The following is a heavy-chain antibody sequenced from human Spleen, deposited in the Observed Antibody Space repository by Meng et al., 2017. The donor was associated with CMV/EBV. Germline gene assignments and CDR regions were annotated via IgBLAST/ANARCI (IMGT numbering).Heavy chain of an antibody. CDR3: TRAGGGSSWYPGDYYYGMDV. J-gene: IGHJ6*02. V-gene: IGHV3-49*04. D-gene: IGHD6-13*01. CDR2: IRSKAYGGTT. Sequence: GGSLRLSCAASGFTFSSYAMSWVRQAPGKGLEWVGFIRSKAYGGTTEYAASVKGRFTISRDDSKSIAYLQMNSLKTEDTAVYYCTRAGGGSSWYPGDYYYGMDVWGQGTTVTVSS. CDR1: GFTFSSYA.